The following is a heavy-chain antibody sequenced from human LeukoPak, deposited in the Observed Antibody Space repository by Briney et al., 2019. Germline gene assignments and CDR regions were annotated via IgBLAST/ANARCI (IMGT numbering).Heavy chain of an antibody. V-gene: IGHV3-23*01. J-gene: IGHJ6*04. Sequence: GGSLRLSCAASGFTVSDYSMSWVRQAPGKGLEWVSAISGSGSYTDYADSVKGRFTISKDNAKNSLYLQMNSLRAEDTAVYYCAELGITMIGGVWGKGTTVTISS. CDR3: AELGITMIGGV. D-gene: IGHD3-10*02. CDR2: ISGSGSYT. CDR1: GFTVSDYS.